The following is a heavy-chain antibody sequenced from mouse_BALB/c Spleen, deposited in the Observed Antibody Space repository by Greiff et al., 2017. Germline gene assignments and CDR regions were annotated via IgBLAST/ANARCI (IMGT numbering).Heavy chain of an antibody. Sequence: QVQLQQSGAELVKPGASVKLSCKASGYTFTSYYMYWVKQRPGQGLEWIGEINPSNGGTNFNEKFKSKATLTVDKSSSTAYMQLSSLTSEDSSVYYCTRRGFYDGYYCYAMDYWGQGTSVTVSS. CDR3: TRRGFYDGYYCYAMDY. CDR2: INPSNGGT. D-gene: IGHD2-3*01. J-gene: IGHJ4*01. V-gene: IGHV1S81*02. CDR1: GYTFTSYY.